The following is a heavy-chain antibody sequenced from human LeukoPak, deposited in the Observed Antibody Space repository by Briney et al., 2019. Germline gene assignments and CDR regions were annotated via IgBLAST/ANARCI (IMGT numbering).Heavy chain of an antibody. CDR3: ARDGYDILTGYKLDY. J-gene: IGHJ4*02. Sequence: ASVKVSCKTSGYTFMKYGIIWVRQAPGQGPEWMRWISAYNGNAKYAQNVQDRLTMTIDTSTSTVYMELRSLRSDDTAVYYCARDGYDILTGYKLDYWGQGTLVTVSS. CDR1: GYTFMKYG. CDR2: ISAYNGNA. D-gene: IGHD3-9*01. V-gene: IGHV1-18*01.